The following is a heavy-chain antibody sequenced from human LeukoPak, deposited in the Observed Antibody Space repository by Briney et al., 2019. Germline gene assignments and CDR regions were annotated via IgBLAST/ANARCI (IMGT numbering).Heavy chain of an antibody. D-gene: IGHD2-15*01. V-gene: IGHV3-33*01. CDR1: GFXFSSYG. CDR3: ARASFWFDYSGYYFDF. Sequence: GGSLRLSCAASGFXFSSYGMHWVRQAPGKGLEWVAVIWYDGSNKYYVDSVKGRFTISRDNSKNTVYLQMNSLRAEDTAVYYCARASFWFDYSGYYFDFWGQGTLVTVSS. CDR2: IWYDGSNK. J-gene: IGHJ4*02.